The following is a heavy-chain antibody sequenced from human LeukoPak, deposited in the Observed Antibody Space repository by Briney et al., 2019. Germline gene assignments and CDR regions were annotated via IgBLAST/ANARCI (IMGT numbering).Heavy chain of an antibody. CDR2: IYPGDSDT. J-gene: IGHJ4*02. V-gene: IGHV5-51*01. CDR1: GXTFTSYW. Sequence: GESLKISCKGSGXTFTSYWSGWVRQMPGKGLEWMGIIYPGDSDTRKSPSFQGQVTISADKSISTAYLQWSSLKASDTAMYYCARHRNVGGYSNGNIDYWGQGTLVSVSS. D-gene: IGHD5-18*01. CDR3: ARHRNVGGYSNGNIDY.